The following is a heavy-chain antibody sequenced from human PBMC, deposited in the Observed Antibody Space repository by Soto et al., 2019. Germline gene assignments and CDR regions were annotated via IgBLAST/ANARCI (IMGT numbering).Heavy chain of an antibody. CDR1: GYSFTFYW. CDR2: IYPDDSDT. Sequence: HGESLKISCEASGYSFTFYWIAWVRQLPGKGLEWMGIIYPDDSDTRYSPSFQGQVTISADESITTAFLQWSSLKASDTGMYYCARDSMTTVPTGAFDIWGQGTMVTVSS. J-gene: IGHJ3*02. CDR3: ARDSMTTVPTGAFDI. V-gene: IGHV5-51*01. D-gene: IGHD4-17*01.